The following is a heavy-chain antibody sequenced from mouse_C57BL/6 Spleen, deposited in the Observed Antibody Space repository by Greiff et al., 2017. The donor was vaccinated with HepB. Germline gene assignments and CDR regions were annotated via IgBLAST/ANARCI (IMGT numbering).Heavy chain of an antibody. CDR3: ARRNYRGYYYAMDY. Sequence: QVQLQQPGAELVKPGASVKLSCKASGYTFTSYWMQWVKQRPGQGLEWIGEIDPSDSYTNYNQKFKGKATLTVDTSSSTAYMRLSSLTSEDSAVYYCARRNYRGYYYAMDYWGQGTSVTVSS. J-gene: IGHJ4*01. CDR2: IDPSDSYT. V-gene: IGHV1-50*01. CDR1: GYTFTSYW. D-gene: IGHD1-3*01.